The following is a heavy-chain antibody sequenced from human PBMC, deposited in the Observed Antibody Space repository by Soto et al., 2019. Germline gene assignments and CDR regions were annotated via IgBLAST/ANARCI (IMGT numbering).Heavy chain of an antibody. D-gene: IGHD2-2*03. CDR1: GFTFSSYA. V-gene: IGHV3-23*01. CDR2: ISGSGGST. J-gene: IGHJ5*02. Sequence: EVQLLESGGGLVQPGGSLRLSCAASGFTFSSYAMSWVRQAPGKGLEWVSAISGSGGSTYYADSVKGRFTISRDNSKNTLYLQMNSLRAEDTAVYYCAKESLDIVVVPAAMGVVSPGFDPWGQGTLVTVSS. CDR3: AKESLDIVVVPAAMGVVSPGFDP.